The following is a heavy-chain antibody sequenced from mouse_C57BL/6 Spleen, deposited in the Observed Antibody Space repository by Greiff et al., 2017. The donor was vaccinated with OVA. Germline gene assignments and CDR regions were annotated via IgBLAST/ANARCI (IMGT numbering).Heavy chain of an antibody. CDR1: GFTFSDYG. V-gene: IGHV5-17*01. CDR3: AGWDGAY. J-gene: IGHJ3*01. Sequence: EVKLMESGGGLVKPGGSLKLSCAASGFTFSDYGMHWVRQAPEKGLEWVAYISSGSSTIYYADTVKGRFTISRDNAKNTLFLQMASVRAGDTAMCYCAGWDGAYWGQGTLVTVSA. CDR2: ISSGSSTI. D-gene: IGHD4-1*01.